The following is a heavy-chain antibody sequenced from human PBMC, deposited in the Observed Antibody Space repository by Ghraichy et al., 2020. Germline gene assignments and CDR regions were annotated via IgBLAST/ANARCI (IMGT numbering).Heavy chain of an antibody. Sequence: GGSLRLSCVASGFMFSSHWMSWVRQAPGKGLEWVANMNEDGSENNYVDSVKGRFTISRDNVKNSFYLQMRNLRGEDTAVYYCAREGGYIGAAPVNFDFWGQGTLVTVSS. CDR2: MNEDGSEN. V-gene: IGHV3-7*01. J-gene: IGHJ4*02. CDR1: GFMFSSHW. CDR3: AREGGYIGAAPVNFDF. D-gene: IGHD5-12*01.